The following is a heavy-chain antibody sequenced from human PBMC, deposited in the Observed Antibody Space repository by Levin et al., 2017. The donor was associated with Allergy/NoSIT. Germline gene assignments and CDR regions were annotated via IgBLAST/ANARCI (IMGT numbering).Heavy chain of an antibody. J-gene: IGHJ6*02. CDR2: IYWHDHK. CDR3: EQGGRDLTGGVPGMDV. Sequence: SGPTLVKPTQTLTLTCTFSGFSLSTSGVSVGWIRQPPGKALEWLAVIYWHDHKRYSPSLKNRFTITKDTSKNQGGRTMANMDPVETATYYCEQGGRDLTGGVPGMDVWGQGTTVIVSS. V-gene: IGHV2-5*01. D-gene: IGHD5-24*01. CDR1: GFSLSTSGVS.